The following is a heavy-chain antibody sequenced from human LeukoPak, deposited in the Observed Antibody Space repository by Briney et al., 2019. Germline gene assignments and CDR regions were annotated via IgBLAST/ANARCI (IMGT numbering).Heavy chain of an antibody. CDR1: GFTFSSYD. CDR2: IGTAGDT. V-gene: IGHV3-13*01. J-gene: IGHJ5*02. Sequence: GGSLRLSRAASGFTFSSYDMHWVRQATGKGLXWVSAIGTAGDTYYPGSVKGRFTISRENAKNSLYLQMNSLRAGDTAVYYCARARGGSNWFDPWGQGTLVTVSS. D-gene: IGHD5-12*01. CDR3: ARARGGSNWFDP.